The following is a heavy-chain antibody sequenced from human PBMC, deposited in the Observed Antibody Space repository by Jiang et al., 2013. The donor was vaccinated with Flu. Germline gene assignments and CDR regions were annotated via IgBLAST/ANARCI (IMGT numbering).Heavy chain of an antibody. V-gene: IGHV4-34*01. CDR1: GGSVSGYY. D-gene: IGHD6-19*01. CDR3: ARGYGSSGLNWFDP. J-gene: IGHJ5*02. Sequence: LLKPSETLSLTCAVYGGSVSGYYWSWIRQPPRKGLEWIGEITHGGSTNYNPSLKSRVTISVDTSKNQFSLKLSSVTAADTAVYYCARGYGSSGLNWFDPWGQGTLVTVSS. CDR2: ITHGGST.